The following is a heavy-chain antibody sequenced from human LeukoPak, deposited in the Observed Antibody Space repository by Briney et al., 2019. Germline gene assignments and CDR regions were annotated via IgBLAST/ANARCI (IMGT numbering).Heavy chain of an antibody. D-gene: IGHD3-22*01. CDR1: GYTLTELS. V-gene: IGHV1-24*01. CDR2: FDTEDGET. CDR3: ATARRVVRYNWFDP. Sequence: ASVKVSCKVSGYTLTELSMHWVRQAPGKGLEWMGGFDTEDGETIYAQKFQGRVTMTEDTSTDTAYMELSSLRPEDTAVYYCATARRVVRYNWFDPWGQGTLVTVSS. J-gene: IGHJ5*02.